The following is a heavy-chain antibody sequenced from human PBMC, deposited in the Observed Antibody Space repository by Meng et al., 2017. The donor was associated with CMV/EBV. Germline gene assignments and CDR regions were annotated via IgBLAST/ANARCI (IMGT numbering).Heavy chain of an antibody. CDR3: ARAHLGDWFDP. CDR1: GYTFTNYG. D-gene: IGHD2-15*01. CDR2: ISAYNENT. J-gene: IGHJ5*02. Sequence: SCKAYGYTFTNYGISWVRQAPGQGLEWMGWISAYNENTNYAQKLQGRVTMTTDTSTTTAYMELRSLRSDDTAVYYCARAHLGDWFDPWGQGTLVTVSS. V-gene: IGHV1-18*01.